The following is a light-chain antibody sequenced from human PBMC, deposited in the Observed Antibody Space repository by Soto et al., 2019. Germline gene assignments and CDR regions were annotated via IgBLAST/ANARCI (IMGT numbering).Light chain of an antibody. CDR2: KAS. Sequence: DIQMTQSPSTLSASVGDRVTITCRASQSISSWLAWYQQKPGKAPKLLIYKASTLESGVTSRFSGSGCGTEFTRTISRLQPDDLASYYCQQYSSYSAFGQGTKLEIK. CDR3: QQYSSYSA. J-gene: IGKJ2*01. V-gene: IGKV1-5*03. CDR1: QSISSW.